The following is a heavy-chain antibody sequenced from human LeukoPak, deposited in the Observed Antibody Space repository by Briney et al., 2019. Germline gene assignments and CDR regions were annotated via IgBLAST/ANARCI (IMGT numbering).Heavy chain of an antibody. Sequence: ASVKVSCKASAYTFTGYYMHWVRQAPGQGLEWMGWIYPNSGGTNYAQKFQGRVTMTRDTSISTAYMELSRLRSDDTAVYYCVPGRNYFDYWGQGTLVTVSS. CDR3: VPGRNYFDY. CDR1: AYTFTGYY. CDR2: IYPNSGGT. V-gene: IGHV1-2*02. J-gene: IGHJ4*02.